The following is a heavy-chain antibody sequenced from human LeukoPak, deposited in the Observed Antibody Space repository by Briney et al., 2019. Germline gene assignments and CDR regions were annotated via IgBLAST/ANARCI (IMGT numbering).Heavy chain of an antibody. CDR1: GFTFSNAW. CDR3: TTGGAQYYDILTGYYVLGDAFDI. CDR2: IKSKTDGGTT. D-gene: IGHD3-9*01. Sequence: GGSLRLSCAASGFTFSNAWMSWVRQAPGKGLEWVGRIKSKTDGGTTDYAAPVKGRFTISRDDSKNTLYLQMNSLKTEDTAAYYCTTGGAQYYDILTGYYVLGDAFDIWGQGTMVTVSS. V-gene: IGHV3-15*01. J-gene: IGHJ3*02.